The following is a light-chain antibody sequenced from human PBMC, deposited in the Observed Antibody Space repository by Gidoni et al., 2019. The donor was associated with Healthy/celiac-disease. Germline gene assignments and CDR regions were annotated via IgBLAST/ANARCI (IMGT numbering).Light chain of an antibody. Sequence: DIVMTQSPDSLSVSLGERATINCKSSQSVLYNSNNRNYLAWYQQKPGQPPKVLIDWASTRESGVPDRCSGSGAGTDFTLAISSLQAEDVAVYYCQQYLSAPWTFGQXTKVEIK. CDR1: QSVLYNSNNRNY. CDR3: QQYLSAPWT. CDR2: WAS. V-gene: IGKV4-1*01. J-gene: IGKJ1*01.